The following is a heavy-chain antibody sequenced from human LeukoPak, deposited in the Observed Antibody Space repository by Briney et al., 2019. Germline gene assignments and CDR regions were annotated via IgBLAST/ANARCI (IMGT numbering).Heavy chain of an antibody. Sequence: GGSLRLSCAASGFSFSSYGMHWVRQGPGKGLEWVATISYDGSNKYYADSVKGLFTISRDNSKNTLYLQMNSLRAEDTALYYCAKDAVFGDYEWVFDYWGQGTLVTVSS. CDR1: GFSFSSYG. CDR3: AKDAVFGDYEWVFDY. D-gene: IGHD4-17*01. CDR2: ISYDGSNK. J-gene: IGHJ4*02. V-gene: IGHV3-30*18.